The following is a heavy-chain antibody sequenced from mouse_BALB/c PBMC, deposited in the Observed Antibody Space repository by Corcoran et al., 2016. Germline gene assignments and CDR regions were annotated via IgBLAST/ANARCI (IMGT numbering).Heavy chain of an antibody. D-gene: IGHD1-1*01. Sequence: EVQLQQSGAELVKPGASVKLSCTASGFNIKDTYMHWVKQRPEQCLEWIGRIDPANGNTKYDPKFQGKATITADTSSNTAYLQLSSLTSEDTAVYYCARYYGKNYAMDYGGQGTSVTVSS. CDR3: ARYYGKNYAMDY. CDR1: GFNIKDTY. CDR2: IDPANGNT. V-gene: IGHV14-3*02. J-gene: IGHJ4*01.